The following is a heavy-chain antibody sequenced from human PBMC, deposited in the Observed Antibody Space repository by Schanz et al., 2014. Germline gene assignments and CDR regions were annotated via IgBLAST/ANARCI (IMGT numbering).Heavy chain of an antibody. V-gene: IGHV3-23*01. Sequence: EGQLLESGGGLIQPGGSLRLSCAASGFTFSSYAMSWVRQAPGKGLEWVSSISSSGSYIHYADSVKGRFTISRDNSKNTLYLHMNTLRSEDTAVYYCAKDATHIDIVLVPTAIDYWGQGTLVTVSS. CDR3: AKDATHIDIVLVPTAIDY. CDR1: GFTFSSYA. J-gene: IGHJ4*02. CDR2: ISSSGSYI. D-gene: IGHD2-2*01.